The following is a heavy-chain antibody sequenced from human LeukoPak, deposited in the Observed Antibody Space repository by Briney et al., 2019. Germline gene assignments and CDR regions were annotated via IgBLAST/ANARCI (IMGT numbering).Heavy chain of an antibody. CDR2: IIPIFGTA. D-gene: IGHD5-12*01. CDR3: ARGYMGGYDGKYYFDY. J-gene: IGHJ4*02. CDR1: GGTFSSYA. Sequence: ASVKVSCKASGGTFSSYAISWVRPAPRQGLEWMGGIIPIFGTANYAQKFQGRVTITADESTSTAYMELSSLRSEDTAVYYCARGYMGGYDGKYYFDYWGQGTLVTVSS. V-gene: IGHV1-69*01.